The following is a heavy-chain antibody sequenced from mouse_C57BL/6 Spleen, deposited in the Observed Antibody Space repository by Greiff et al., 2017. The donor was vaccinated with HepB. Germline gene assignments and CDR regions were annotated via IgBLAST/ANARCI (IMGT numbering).Heavy chain of an antibody. D-gene: IGHD2-4*01. Sequence: QVQLQQPGAELVKPGASVKMSCKASGYTFTSYWITWVKQRPGQGLEWIGDIYPGSGSTNYNEKFKSKATLTVDTSSSTAYMQLSSLTSEDSAVYYGARDGYDYGVSSWFAYWGQGTLVTVSA. J-gene: IGHJ3*01. V-gene: IGHV1-55*01. CDR2: IYPGSGST. CDR1: GYTFTSYW. CDR3: ARDGYDYGVSSWFAY.